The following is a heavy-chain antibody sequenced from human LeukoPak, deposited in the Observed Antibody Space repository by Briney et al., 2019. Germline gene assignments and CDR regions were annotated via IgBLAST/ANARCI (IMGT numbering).Heavy chain of an antibody. D-gene: IGHD3-10*01. J-gene: IGHJ5*02. CDR1: GGSISSDNYQ. CDR2: INYSGST. V-gene: IGHV4-30-4*01. CDR3: ARYGSGSTWFDP. Sequence: SETLSLTCTVSGGSISSDNYQWRWIRQPPGKGREWIVYINYSGSTYYNPSLKSRVTISVDTSKNHFSLKLSSVTAADTAVYYCARYGSGSTWFDPWGQGTLVTVSS.